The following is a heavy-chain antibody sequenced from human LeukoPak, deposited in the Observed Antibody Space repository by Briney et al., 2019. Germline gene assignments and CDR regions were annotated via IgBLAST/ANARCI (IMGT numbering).Heavy chain of an antibody. Sequence: ASVKVSCKASGYTFTGYHMHWVRQAPGQGLEWMGWINPNSGGTNYAQKFQGWVTMTRDTSISTAYMELSRLRSDDTAVYYCARGGASSSWYPNPIDYWGQGTLVTVSS. CDR2: INPNSGGT. V-gene: IGHV1-2*04. J-gene: IGHJ4*02. CDR1: GYTFTGYH. D-gene: IGHD6-13*01. CDR3: ARGGASSSWYPNPIDY.